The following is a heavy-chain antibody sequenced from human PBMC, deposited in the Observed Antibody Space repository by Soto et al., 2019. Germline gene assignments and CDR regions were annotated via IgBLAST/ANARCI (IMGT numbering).Heavy chain of an antibody. CDR2: ISGSGGST. J-gene: IGHJ5*02. Sequence: GGSLRLSCAASGFTFSSYAMSWVRQAPGKGLEWVSAISGSGGSTYYADSVKGRFTISRDNSKNTLYLQMNSLRAEDTAVYYCAKDSPGWGGYIRPFDPWGQGTLVTVSS. CDR1: GFTFSSYA. V-gene: IGHV3-23*01. D-gene: IGHD3-3*01. CDR3: AKDSPGWGGYIRPFDP.